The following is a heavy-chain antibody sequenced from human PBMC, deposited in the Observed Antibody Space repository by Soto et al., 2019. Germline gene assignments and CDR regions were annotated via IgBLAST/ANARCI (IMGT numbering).Heavy chain of an antibody. CDR1: GGSISSYY. CDR3: ARGICNTSCYRSRAPRNYYMDV. CDR2: IYYSGST. J-gene: IGHJ6*03. Sequence: KPSETLSLTCTVSGGSISSYYWNWIRQPPGKGLEWIGDIYYSGSTNYNPSLKSRVTISIDTSKNQFSLKLSSVTAADTAVYYCARGICNTSCYRSRAPRNYYMDVWGKGTTVTVSS. D-gene: IGHD2-2*02. V-gene: IGHV4-59*08.